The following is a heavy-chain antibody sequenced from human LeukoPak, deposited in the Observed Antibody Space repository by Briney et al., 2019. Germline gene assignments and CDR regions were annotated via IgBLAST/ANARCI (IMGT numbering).Heavy chain of an antibody. D-gene: IGHD5-12*01. V-gene: IGHV4-34*01. Sequence: ASETLSLTCAVYGGSFSGYYWSWIRQPPGKGLEWIGEINRSGSTNYNPSLKSRVTISVDTSKNQFSLKLSSVTAADTAVYYCARGGKMVATTDYWGQGTLVTVSS. J-gene: IGHJ4*02. CDR3: ARGGKMVATTDY. CDR2: INRSGST. CDR1: GGSFSGYY.